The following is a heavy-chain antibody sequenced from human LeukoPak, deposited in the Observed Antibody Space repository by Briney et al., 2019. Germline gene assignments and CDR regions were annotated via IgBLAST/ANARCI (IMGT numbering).Heavy chain of an antibody. CDR1: GYSFTSYW. CDR3: ARPGYCSGGSCYQGDY. Sequence: PGESLKISCKGSGYSFTSYWIGWVRQMPGKGPEWMGIIYPGDSDTRYSPSFQGQVTISADKSISTAYLQWSSPKASDTAMYYCARPGYCSGGSCYQGDYWGQGTLVTVSS. V-gene: IGHV5-51*01. D-gene: IGHD2-15*01. J-gene: IGHJ4*02. CDR2: IYPGDSDT.